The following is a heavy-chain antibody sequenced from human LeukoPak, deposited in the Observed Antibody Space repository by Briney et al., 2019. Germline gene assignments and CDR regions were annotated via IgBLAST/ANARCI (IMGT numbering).Heavy chain of an antibody. CDR2: IYYSGST. V-gene: IGHV4-34*01. Sequence: SETLSLTCAVYGGSFSGHYWGWTRQPPGKGLEWIGSIYYSGSTYYNPSLKSRVTISVDTSKNQFSLKLSSVTAADTAVYYCARDQLPSGWFDYWGQGTLVTVSS. CDR3: ARDQLPSGWFDY. CDR1: GGSFSGHY. J-gene: IGHJ4*02. D-gene: IGHD6-19*01.